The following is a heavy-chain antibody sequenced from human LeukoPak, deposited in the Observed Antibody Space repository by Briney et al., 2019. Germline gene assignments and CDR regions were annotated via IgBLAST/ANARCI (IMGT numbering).Heavy chain of an antibody. J-gene: IGHJ3*02. V-gene: IGHV1-69*13. CDR1: GGTFSSYA. Sequence: VASVKVSCKASGGTFSSYAISWVRQAPGQGLEWMGGIIPIFGTANYAQKFQGRVTITADESTSTAYMELSSLRSEDTAVYYCAGEPVIVATTDAFDIWGQGTMVTVSS. CDR3: AGEPVIVATTDAFDI. D-gene: IGHD5-12*01. CDR2: IIPIFGTA.